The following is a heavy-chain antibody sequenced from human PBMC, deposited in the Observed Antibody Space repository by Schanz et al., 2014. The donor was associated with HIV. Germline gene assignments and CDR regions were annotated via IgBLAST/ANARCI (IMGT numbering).Heavy chain of an antibody. CDR3: AREPSFSGLDV. Sequence: VQLVQSGAEVKEPGASVKVSCKASGYTFTGYYLHWVRQAPGQGLEWMGWINPNSGGRIYPQKFEGRVTMTRDTSISTAYMELSSLRYDDTAVYYCAREPSFSGLDVWGQGTTVIVSS. V-gene: IGHV1-2*02. CDR2: INPNSGGR. CDR1: GYTFTGYY. D-gene: IGHD6-6*01. J-gene: IGHJ6*02.